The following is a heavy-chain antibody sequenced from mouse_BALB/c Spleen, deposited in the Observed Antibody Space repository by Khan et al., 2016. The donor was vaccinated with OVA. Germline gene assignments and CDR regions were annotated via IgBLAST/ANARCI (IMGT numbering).Heavy chain of an antibody. CDR2: INSNGGTN. CDR3: TRIYYRYDEGYWYFDV. J-gene: IGHJ1*01. V-gene: IGHV5-6-3*01. Sequence: EVELVESGGGLVQPGGSLKLSCAASGFTFSGYGMSWVRQTPDKRLELVATINSNGGTNYYPDSLKGRFTISRDNAKNTLHLQMSSLKSEDTAMYYCTRIYYRYDEGYWYFDVWGAGTTVTVSS. D-gene: IGHD2-14*01. CDR1: GFTFSGYG.